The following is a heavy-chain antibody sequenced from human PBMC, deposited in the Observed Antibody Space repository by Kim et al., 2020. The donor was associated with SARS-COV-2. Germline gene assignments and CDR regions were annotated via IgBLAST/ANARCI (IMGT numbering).Heavy chain of an antibody. J-gene: IGHJ4*02. D-gene: IGHD6-19*01. CDR3: ATILGSVAGPIDY. CDR1: GFTVSSNY. Sequence: GGSLRLSCAASGFTVSSNYMSWVRQAPGKGLEWVSVIYIGGSTYYADSVKGRFTISRDNSKNTLYLQMNSLRAEDTAVYYCATILGSVAGPIDYWGQGTLVTVSS. CDR2: IYIGGST. V-gene: IGHV3-53*01.